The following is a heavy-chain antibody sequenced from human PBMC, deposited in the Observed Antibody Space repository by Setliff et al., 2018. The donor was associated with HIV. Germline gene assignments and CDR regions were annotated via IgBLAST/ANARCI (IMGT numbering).Heavy chain of an antibody. J-gene: IGHJ4*02. CDR2: IYHSGNT. D-gene: IGHD2-21*02. CDR3: ARVTTNPYFDY. CDR1: GYSISSGYY. V-gene: IGHV4-38-2*01. Sequence: SETLSLTCVVSGYSISSGYYWGWSRQPPGKGLEWIGRIYHSGNTFYNPSLKSRVTISVDTSKNQFSLRLNSVTVADTAVYYCARVTTNPYFDYWGQGTLVTVSS.